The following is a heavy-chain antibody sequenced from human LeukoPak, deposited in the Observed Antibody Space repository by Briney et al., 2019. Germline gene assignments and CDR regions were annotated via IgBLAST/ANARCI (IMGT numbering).Heavy chain of an antibody. D-gene: IGHD3-10*01. CDR2: INPNSGGT. Sequence: ASVKVSCKASGYTFIGYYMHWVRQAPGQGLEWMGWINPNSGGTNYAQKFQGRVTMTRDTSISTAYMELSRLRSDDTAVYYCARVMIDGSGSYYNVQDYWGQGTLVTVSS. CDR3: ARVMIDGSGSYYNVQDY. V-gene: IGHV1-2*02. CDR1: GYTFIGYY. J-gene: IGHJ4*02.